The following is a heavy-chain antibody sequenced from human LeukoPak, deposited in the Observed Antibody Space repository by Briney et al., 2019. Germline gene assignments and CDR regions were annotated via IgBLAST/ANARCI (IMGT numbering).Heavy chain of an antibody. J-gene: IGHJ4*02. V-gene: IGHV3-23*01. D-gene: IGHD3-22*01. CDR3: AKDYKRTMIVVVIRADYFDY. CDR1: GFTFSSYA. Sequence: GGSLRLSCAASGFTFSSYAMSWVRQAPGKGLEWVSAISGSGGSTYYADSVKGRFTISRDNSKNTLYLQMNSLRAEDTAVYYRAKDYKRTMIVVVIRADYFDYWGQGTLVTVSS. CDR2: ISGSGGST.